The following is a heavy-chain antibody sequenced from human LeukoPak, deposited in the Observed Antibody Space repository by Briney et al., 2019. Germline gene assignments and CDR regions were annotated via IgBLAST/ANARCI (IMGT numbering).Heavy chain of an antibody. D-gene: IGHD2/OR15-2a*01. Sequence: PGGSLRLSCAASGFTFSSYEMNWVRQAPGKGLVWVSRINSDGSTTNYADSVKGRFTISRDNAKNTLYLQMSSLTAEDTAVYYCARDLRLYDYWSQGTLVTVSS. CDR2: INSDGSTT. J-gene: IGHJ4*02. V-gene: IGHV3-74*01. CDR1: GFTFSSYE. CDR3: ARDLRLYDY.